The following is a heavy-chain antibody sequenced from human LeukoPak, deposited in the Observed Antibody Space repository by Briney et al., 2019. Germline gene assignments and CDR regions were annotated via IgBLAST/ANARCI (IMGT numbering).Heavy chain of an antibody. Sequence: GGSLRLSCAASGFTFSSYAMSWVRQAPEKGLEWVSAISGSGGSTYYADSVKGRFTISRDNSKNTLYLQMNSLRAEDTAVYYCAKGDDYGDYYALDYWGQGTLVIVSS. J-gene: IGHJ4*02. CDR3: AKGDDYGDYYALDY. CDR2: ISGSGGST. D-gene: IGHD4-17*01. CDR1: GFTFSSYA. V-gene: IGHV3-23*01.